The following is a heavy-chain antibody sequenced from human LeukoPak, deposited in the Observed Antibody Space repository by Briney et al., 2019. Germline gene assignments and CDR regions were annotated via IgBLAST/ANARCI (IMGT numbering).Heavy chain of an antibody. CDR1: GYTFTNYA. D-gene: IGHD6-13*01. J-gene: IGHJ6*03. CDR3: ARDGGYSGSWWENYYYYMDV. Sequence: ASVKVSCKASGYTFTNYAIHWVRQAPGQRFEWMGWINAANGHKKYSQEFQDRITITRDTFATTAYMELSNLRSEDMALYYCARDGGYSGSWWENYYYYMDVWGKGTTVTVSS. CDR2: INAANGHK. V-gene: IGHV1-3*03.